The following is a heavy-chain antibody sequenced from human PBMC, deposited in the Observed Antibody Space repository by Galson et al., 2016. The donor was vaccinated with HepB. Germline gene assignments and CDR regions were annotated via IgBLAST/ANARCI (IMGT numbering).Heavy chain of an antibody. CDR1: AGSISSTSYY. D-gene: IGHD1-26*01. J-gene: IGHJ5*02. V-gene: IGHV4-39*01. Sequence: SETLSLTCTVSAGSISSTSYYWAWIRQPPGKGLEWIGSISYSGSTSYNPSLVHRVTISVDTSKNQFSLELGFMIADTAVYYCARHYVGASLGWFDPWGQGTLVTVSS. CDR3: ARHYVGASLGWFDP. CDR2: ISYSGST.